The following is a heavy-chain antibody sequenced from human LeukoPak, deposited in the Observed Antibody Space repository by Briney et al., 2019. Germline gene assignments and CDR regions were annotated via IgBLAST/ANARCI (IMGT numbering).Heavy chain of an antibody. CDR1: GYTFTSYY. Sequence: ASVKVSCKASGYTFTSYYMHWVRQAPGQGLEWMGIINPSGGSTSYAQKLQGRVTMTRDTSTSTVYMELSSLRSEDTAVYYCARAIIAVAGFDYWGQGTLVTVSS. CDR3: ARAIIAVAGFDY. D-gene: IGHD6-19*01. CDR2: INPSGGST. J-gene: IGHJ4*02. V-gene: IGHV1-46*01.